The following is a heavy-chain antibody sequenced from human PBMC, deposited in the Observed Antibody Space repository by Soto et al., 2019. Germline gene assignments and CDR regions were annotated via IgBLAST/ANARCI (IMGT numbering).Heavy chain of an antibody. CDR3: ARDDLPLDVVATTYYFDY. V-gene: IGHV3-21*01. Sequence: RGPLILSCTASGVTLRRYSMYWFRQSAGKGLELVSTINNSGNYIYYADSVKGRFTISRDNAKNSLYLQMNSLRAEDTAVYYCARDDLPLDVVATTYYFDYWGQGNLVTVSS. CDR1: GVTLRRYS. D-gene: IGHD5-12*01. J-gene: IGHJ4*02. CDR2: INNSGNYI.